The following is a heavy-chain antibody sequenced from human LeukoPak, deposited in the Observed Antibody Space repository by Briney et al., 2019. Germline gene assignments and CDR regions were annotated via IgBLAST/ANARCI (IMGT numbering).Heavy chain of an antibody. Sequence: SQTLSLTCTVSGGSISSGGYYWSWIRQPPGKGLEWIGYIYHSGSTYYNPSLKSRVTISVDRSKNQFSLKLSSVTAADTAVYYCARTRTTVTTYFDYWGQGTLVTVSS. V-gene: IGHV4-30-2*01. CDR2: IYHSGST. J-gene: IGHJ4*02. CDR1: GGSISSGGYY. CDR3: ARTRTTVTTYFDY. D-gene: IGHD4-17*01.